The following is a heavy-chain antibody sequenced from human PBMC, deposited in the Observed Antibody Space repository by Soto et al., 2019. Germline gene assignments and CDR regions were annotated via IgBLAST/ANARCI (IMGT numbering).Heavy chain of an antibody. V-gene: IGHV4-31*03. CDR2: IYYSGST. Sequence: SETLSLTCTVSGGSISRGGYYWSWIRQHPGKGLEWIGYIYYSGSTYYNPSLKSRVTISVDTSKNQFSLKLSSVTAADTAVYYCARDRVNYYYGMDVWGQGTTVTVS. J-gene: IGHJ6*02. CDR1: GGSISRGGYY. D-gene: IGHD2-21*01. CDR3: ARDRVNYYYGMDV.